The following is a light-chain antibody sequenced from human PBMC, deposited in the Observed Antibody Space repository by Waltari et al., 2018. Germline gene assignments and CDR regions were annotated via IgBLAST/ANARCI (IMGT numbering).Light chain of an antibody. CDR2: EVS. V-gene: IGLV2-23*02. J-gene: IGLJ1*01. CDR1: RSDVGYYNL. CDR3: CSYAGSSTYV. Sequence: QSALTQPASVSGSPGQSITISCTGTRSDVGYYNLVSWYQQSPGKAPKVMIHEVSKRPSGVSNRFSGSKSGDTASLTISGLQAEDEADYYCCSYAGSSTYVFGTGTKVIVL.